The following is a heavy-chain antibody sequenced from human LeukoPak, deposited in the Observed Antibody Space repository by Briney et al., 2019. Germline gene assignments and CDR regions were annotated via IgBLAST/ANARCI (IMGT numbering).Heavy chain of an antibody. D-gene: IGHD4-11*01. Sequence: ASVKVSCKASDYTVTSYGISWVRQAPGQGLEWMGWISAYNGNTHYAQKVQDRITLTTDTSTSTAYMELRSLRSDDTAVYFCAREQYSASDYWGQGTQVTVSS. CDR1: DYTVTSYG. V-gene: IGHV1-18*01. CDR2: ISAYNGNT. CDR3: AREQYSASDY. J-gene: IGHJ4*02.